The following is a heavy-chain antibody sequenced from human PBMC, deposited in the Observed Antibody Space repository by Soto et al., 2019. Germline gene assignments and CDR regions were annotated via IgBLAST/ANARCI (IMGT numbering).Heavy chain of an antibody. V-gene: IGHV1-24*01. D-gene: IGHD3-3*01. Sequence: ASVKVSCKVSGYTLTELSMHWVRQAPGKGLEWMGGFDPEDGETIYAQKFQGSVTMTEDTSTDTAYMELSSLRAEDTAVYYCARVSDFWSGYYTWGYYYGMDVWGQGTTVTVSS. J-gene: IGHJ6*02. CDR2: FDPEDGET. CDR1: GYTLTELS. CDR3: ARVSDFWSGYYTWGYYYGMDV.